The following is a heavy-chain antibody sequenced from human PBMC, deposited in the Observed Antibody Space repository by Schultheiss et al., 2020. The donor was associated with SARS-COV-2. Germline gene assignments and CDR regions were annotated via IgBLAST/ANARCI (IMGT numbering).Heavy chain of an antibody. CDR1: GFTFSSYW. Sequence: GGSLRLSCAASGFTFSSYWMLWVRQAPGKGLVWVSRINSDGSSTTYADSVKGRFIISRDNAQNTLYLEMSYLRAEDTAVYYCARAGIHYFSDYYLDSWGQGTLVTVSS. D-gene: IGHD3-10*01. V-gene: IGHV3-74*01. J-gene: IGHJ4*02. CDR3: ARAGIHYFSDYYLDS. CDR2: INSDGSST.